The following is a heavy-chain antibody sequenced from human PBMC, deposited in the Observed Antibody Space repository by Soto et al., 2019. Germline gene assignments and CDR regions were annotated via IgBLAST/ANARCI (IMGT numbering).Heavy chain of an antibody. CDR3: ARGYYDSSGSNDAFDI. J-gene: IGHJ3*02. D-gene: IGHD3-22*01. Sequence: ASVKVCCKASGYTFTSYYMDWVRQAHGQGLEWMGIINPSGGSTSYAQKFQGRVTMTRDTSTSTVYMELSSLRSEDTAVYYCARGYYDSSGSNDAFDIWGQGTMVTVSS. CDR1: GYTFTSYY. V-gene: IGHV1-46*03. CDR2: INPSGGST.